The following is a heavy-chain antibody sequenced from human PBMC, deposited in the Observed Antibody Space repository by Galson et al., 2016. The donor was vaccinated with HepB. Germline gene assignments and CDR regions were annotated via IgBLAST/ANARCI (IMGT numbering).Heavy chain of an antibody. D-gene: IGHD3-22*01. CDR3: ARVDISGSTSGLYYFDY. CDR1: GNSINTGGYY. V-gene: IGHV4-31*03. CDR2: IYYNGST. Sequence: TLSLTCTVSGNSINTGGYYWSWIRQVPGKGLEWIGYIYYNGSTYYNPSLKSRVAISVDTSREQFSLRLSSVTAADTAVYYCARVDISGSTSGLYYFDYWGQGTLVTVSS. J-gene: IGHJ4*02.